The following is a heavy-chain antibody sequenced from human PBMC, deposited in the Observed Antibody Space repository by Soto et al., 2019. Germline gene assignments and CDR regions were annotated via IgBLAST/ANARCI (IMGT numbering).Heavy chain of an antibody. V-gene: IGHV4-59*01. J-gene: IGHJ4*02. CDR1: GGSISPYY. CDR3: AREASVGTSPFSNSGWYGYFDY. CDR2: IFHTGTP. Sequence: KPSETLSLTCTVSGGSISPYYWSWIRHPPGGGLEWIGYIFHTGTPRYSPSLESRVTMSVDSSKNQVYLKLTSVTAADTAVYFCAREASVGTSPFSNSGWYGYFDYWGPGALVTVSS. D-gene: IGHD6-19*01.